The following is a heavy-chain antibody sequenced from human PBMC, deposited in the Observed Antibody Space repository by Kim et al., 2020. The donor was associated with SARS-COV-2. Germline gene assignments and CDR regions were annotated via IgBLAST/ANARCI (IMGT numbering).Heavy chain of an antibody. CDR2: IYYSGST. CDR3: ASAPASGRLDY. J-gene: IGHJ4*02. Sequence: SETLSLTCTVSGGSISSSSYYWGWIRQPPGKGLEWIGSIYYSGSTYYNPSLKSRVTISVDTSKNQFSLKLSSVTAADTAVYYCASAPASGRLDYWGQGTLVTVSS. CDR1: GGSISSSSYY. D-gene: IGHD3-10*01. V-gene: IGHV4-39*07.